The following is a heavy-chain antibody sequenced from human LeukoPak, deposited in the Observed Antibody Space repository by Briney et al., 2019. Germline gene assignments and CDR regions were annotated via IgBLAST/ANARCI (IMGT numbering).Heavy chain of an antibody. CDR2: INHSGST. CDR3: ARMYYDILTGNNWFDP. V-gene: IGHV4-34*01. Sequence: SETLSLTCAVYGGSFSGYYWSWIRQPPGKGLEWIGEINHSGSTNYNPSLKSRVTMSVDTSKNQFSLKLSSVTAADTAVYYCARMYYDILTGNNWFDPWGQGTLVTVSS. CDR1: GGSFSGYY. J-gene: IGHJ5*02. D-gene: IGHD3-9*01.